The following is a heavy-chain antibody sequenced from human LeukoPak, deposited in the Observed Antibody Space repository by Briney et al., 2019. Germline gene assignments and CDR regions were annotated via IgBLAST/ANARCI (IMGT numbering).Heavy chain of an antibody. Sequence: ASLKVSCKASGYTFTGYYMNWVRQAPGQGLEWLGWINPNSGGTNYAQKFQGRVTMTRDTSISTAYMELSRLKSDDTAVYYCARDFIRGSYDDAFDIWGQGTVVTVSS. CDR2: INPNSGGT. CDR1: GYTFTGYY. V-gene: IGHV1-2*02. CDR3: ARDFIRGSYDDAFDI. J-gene: IGHJ3*02. D-gene: IGHD5-12*01.